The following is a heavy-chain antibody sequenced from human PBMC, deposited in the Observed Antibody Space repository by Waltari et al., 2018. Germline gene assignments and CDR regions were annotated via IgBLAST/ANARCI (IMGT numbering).Heavy chain of an antibody. CDR1: GGSISSGGYY. CDR2: IYHSGST. J-gene: IGHJ4*02. CDR3: ARERALNRATVDY. V-gene: IGHV4-31*03. Sequence: QVQLQESGPGLVKPSQPLSLTCTVSGGSISSGGYYWSWIRQHPGKGLEWSGYIYHSGSTYYNPSLKSRVTISVDRSKNQFSLKLSSVTAADTAVYYCARERALNRATVDYWGQGTLVTVSS.